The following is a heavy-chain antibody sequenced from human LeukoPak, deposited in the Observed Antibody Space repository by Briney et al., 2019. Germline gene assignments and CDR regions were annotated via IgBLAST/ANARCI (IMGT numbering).Heavy chain of an antibody. J-gene: IGHJ4*01. CDR1: GYTFTSYY. V-gene: IGHV1-46*01. CDR3: ARGSGGIAAAGTLDY. Sequence: ASVKVSCKASGYTFTSYYMHWVRQAPGQGLEWMGIINPSGGSTSYAQKFQGRVTMTRDMSTSTVYMELSSLRSEDTAVYYCARGSGGIAAAGTLDYWGQEPWSPSPQ. CDR2: INPSGGST. D-gene: IGHD6-13*01.